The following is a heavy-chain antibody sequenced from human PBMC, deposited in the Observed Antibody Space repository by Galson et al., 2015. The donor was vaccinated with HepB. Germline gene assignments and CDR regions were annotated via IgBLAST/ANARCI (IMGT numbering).Heavy chain of an antibody. D-gene: IGHD1-26*01. CDR2: ISSTGSYT. V-gene: IGHV3-11*06. CDR1: GFTFGDYY. CDR3: ARDRDAGRTDW. J-gene: IGHJ4*02. Sequence: SLRLSCAASGFTFGDYYMSWVRQAPGKGLEWVSYISSTGSYTNYADSMKGRFTISRDNTKNSLYLQMNSLRAEDTAVYYCARDRDAGRTDWWGQGTLVTVSS.